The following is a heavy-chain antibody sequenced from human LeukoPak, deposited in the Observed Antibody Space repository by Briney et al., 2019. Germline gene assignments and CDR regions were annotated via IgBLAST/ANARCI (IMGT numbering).Heavy chain of an antibody. CDR2: ISWNSGSI. J-gene: IGHJ4*02. D-gene: IGHD3-10*01. V-gene: IGHV3-9*01. CDR1: GFTFDDYA. Sequence: GGSLRLSCAASGFTFDDYAMHWVRQAPGKGLEWVSGISWNSGSIGYADSVKGRFTISRDNAKNSLYLQMNSLRADDTAVYYCARAHGSGSYYWGYYFDYWGQGTLVTVSS. CDR3: ARAHGSGSYYWGYYFDY.